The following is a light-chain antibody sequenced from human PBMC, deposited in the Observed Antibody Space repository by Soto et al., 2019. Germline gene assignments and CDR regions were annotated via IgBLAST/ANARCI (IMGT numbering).Light chain of an antibody. CDR3: SSYTSENRAYV. CDR2: EVN. J-gene: IGLJ1*01. CDR1: SSDVGAYTS. Sequence: QSALTQPASVSGSPGQSITISCTGTSSDVGAYTSVSWYQHHPGKAPKVIIYEVNKRPSGISNRFSGSKSVNTASLTISGLQPDDEAHYYCSSYTSENRAYVLGNGTKVTV. V-gene: IGLV2-14*01.